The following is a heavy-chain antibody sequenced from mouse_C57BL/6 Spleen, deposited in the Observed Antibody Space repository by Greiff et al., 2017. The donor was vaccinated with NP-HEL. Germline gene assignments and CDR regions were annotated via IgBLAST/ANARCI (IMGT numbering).Heavy chain of an antibody. V-gene: IGHV1-55*01. D-gene: IGHD3-2*02. CDR3: ARRTAQAYYFDY. CDR1: GYTFTSYW. CDR2: IYPGSGST. J-gene: IGHJ2*01. Sequence: QVQLQQPGAELVKPGASVKMSCKASGYTFTSYWITWVKQRPGQGLEWIGDIYPGSGSTNYNEKFKSKATLTVDTSSSTAYMQLSSLTSEDSAVYYCARRTAQAYYFDYWGQGTTLTVSS.